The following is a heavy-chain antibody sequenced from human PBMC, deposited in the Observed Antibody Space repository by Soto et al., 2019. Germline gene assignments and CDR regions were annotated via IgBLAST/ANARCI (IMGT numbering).Heavy chain of an antibody. Sequence: QVRLVQSGAEVKKPGASVSISCKTSGFTFTTYYIHWVRQAPGQGLEWMGMIDPSGGSTTYALKFQGRITMTSDMSTSTVYMELSSLRSEDTAVYYCARVPYDTTGYYAFWGQGTLVTVSS. CDR3: ARVPYDTTGYYAF. J-gene: IGHJ4*02. CDR1: GFTFTTYY. D-gene: IGHD3-22*01. CDR2: IDPSGGST. V-gene: IGHV1-46*01.